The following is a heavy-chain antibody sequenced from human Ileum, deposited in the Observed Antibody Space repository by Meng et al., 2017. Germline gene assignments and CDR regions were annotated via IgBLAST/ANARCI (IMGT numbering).Heavy chain of an antibody. D-gene: IGHD6-13*01. CDR1: GFTFSSYG. CDR2: ISGSGGST. V-gene: IGHV3-23*04. Sequence: VDLGESGGGLVQVGGSLRLSGAASGFTFSSYGMSWVRQAPGKGLEGVSAISGSGGSTYYADSVKGRFTISRDNSKNTLYLQMNSLRAEDTAVYYCAKEGYRTSWYLHFDHWGQGTLVTVSS. J-gene: IGHJ4*02. CDR3: AKEGYRTSWYLHFDH.